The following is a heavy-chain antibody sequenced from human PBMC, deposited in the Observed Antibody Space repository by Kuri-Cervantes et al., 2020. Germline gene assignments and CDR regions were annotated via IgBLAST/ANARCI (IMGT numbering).Heavy chain of an antibody. CDR3: ARLVGATSYYFDY. Sequence: GESLKISCKESGYSFNTYWIVWVRQMAGKDLEWMGVIYPGDSDTRYSPSFQGQVTISADKSIGTAYLQWSSLKASDTAMYYCARLVGATSYYFDYWGQGTLVTVSS. J-gene: IGHJ4*02. CDR1: GYSFNTYW. V-gene: IGHV5-51*01. D-gene: IGHD1-26*01. CDR2: IYPGDSDT.